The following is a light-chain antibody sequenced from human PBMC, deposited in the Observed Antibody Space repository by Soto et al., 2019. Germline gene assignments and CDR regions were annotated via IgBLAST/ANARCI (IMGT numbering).Light chain of an antibody. Sequence: AIRMTQSPSSFSASTGDRVTITCRASQGISSYLAWYQQKPGKAPKLLIYAASTLQSGVPSRFGGSGSGTDFTLTISCLQSEDFATYYCQQYYSYPLTFGQGTKLEIK. CDR3: QQYYSYPLT. V-gene: IGKV1-8*01. J-gene: IGKJ2*01. CDR2: AAS. CDR1: QGISSY.